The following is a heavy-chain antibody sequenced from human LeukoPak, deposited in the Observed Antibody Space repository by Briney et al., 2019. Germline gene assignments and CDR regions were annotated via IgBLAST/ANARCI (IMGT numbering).Heavy chain of an antibody. V-gene: IGHV3-7*01. D-gene: IGHD2-15*01. J-gene: IGHJ4*02. CDR3: ARTGSSVHFDY. CDR1: GFTFSSYW. CDR2: IKQDGSEE. Sequence: GGSLRLSCAASGFTFSSYWMSWVRQAPGKGLEWVANIKQDGSEEYYVDSVKGRFTISRDNAKNSLYLQMNSLRAEDTAVYYCARTGSSVHFDYWGQGTLVTVSS.